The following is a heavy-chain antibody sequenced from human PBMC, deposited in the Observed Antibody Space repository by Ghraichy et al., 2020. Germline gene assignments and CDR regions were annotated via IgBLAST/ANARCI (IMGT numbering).Heavy chain of an antibody. CDR3: TKDTGVAERYSGMDV. CDR2: INEVSSHT. D-gene: IGHD6-13*01. CDR1: GFAFSSIS. V-gene: IGHV3-21*06. J-gene: IGHJ6*02. Sequence: GGSLRLSCAASGFAFSSISMNWVRQAPGKGLEWVSYINEVSSHTYYADSVRGRFTISRDNAENSLYLQMNSLTADDTALYYCTKDTGVAERYSGMDVWGRGTTVTFSS.